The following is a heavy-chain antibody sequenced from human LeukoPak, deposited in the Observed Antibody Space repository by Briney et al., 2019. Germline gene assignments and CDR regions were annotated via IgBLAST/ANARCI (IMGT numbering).Heavy chain of an antibody. J-gene: IGHJ5*02. Sequence: GGSLRLSCAASGFTVSSNYMSWVRQAPGKGLEWVSVIYSGGSTYYADSVKGRFTISRDNSKNTLYLQMNSLRAEDTAVYYCAGTGNTGSSNWFDPWGQGTLVTVSS. D-gene: IGHD3-10*01. CDR1: GFTVSSNY. V-gene: IGHV3-66*01. CDR3: AGTGNTGSSNWFDP. CDR2: IYSGGST.